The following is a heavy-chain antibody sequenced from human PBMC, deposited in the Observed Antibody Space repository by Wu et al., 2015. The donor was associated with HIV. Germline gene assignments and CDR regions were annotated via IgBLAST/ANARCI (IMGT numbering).Heavy chain of an antibody. CDR1: GGTFSSFA. D-gene: IGHD4-17*01. CDR3: ARDDYGDDYYYYGMDV. Sequence: QVQLLQSGAEVKKPGSSVKVSCKASGGTFSSFAISWVRQAPGQGLEWMGGIIPIFNTTNYAQKFQGRVTITADESTSTSSTSTSYMELSSLRSEDTAVYYCARDDYGDDYYYYGMDVWGQGTTVTVSS. J-gene: IGHJ6*02. CDR2: IIPIFNTT. V-gene: IGHV1-69*12.